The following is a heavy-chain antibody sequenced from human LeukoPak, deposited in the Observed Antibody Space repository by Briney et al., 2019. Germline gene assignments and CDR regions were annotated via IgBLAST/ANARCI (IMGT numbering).Heavy chain of an antibody. D-gene: IGHD3-16*02. Sequence: SETLSLTCTVSGGSLSSSSYYWGWIRQPPGRGLEWIGSIYYSGSTYYNPSLKSRVTISVDTSKNQFSLKLSSVTAADTAVYYCARGSYRYFDYWGQGTLVTVSS. CDR2: IYYSGST. CDR1: GGSLSSSSYY. J-gene: IGHJ4*02. V-gene: IGHV4-39*01. CDR3: ARGSYRYFDY.